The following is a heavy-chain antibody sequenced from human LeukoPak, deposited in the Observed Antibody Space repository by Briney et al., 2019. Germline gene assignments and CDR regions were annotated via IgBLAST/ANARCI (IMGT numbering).Heavy chain of an antibody. CDR1: GYTLTELS. D-gene: IGHD1-26*01. J-gene: IGHJ4*02. Sequence: GASVKVSCKVSGYTLTELSMHWVRQAPGKGLEWMGGFDPEGGETIYAQKFQGRVTMTEDTSTDTAYMELSSLRSEDTAVYYCATRERRGRPFDYWGQGTLVTVSS. CDR3: ATRERRGRPFDY. V-gene: IGHV1-24*01. CDR2: FDPEGGET.